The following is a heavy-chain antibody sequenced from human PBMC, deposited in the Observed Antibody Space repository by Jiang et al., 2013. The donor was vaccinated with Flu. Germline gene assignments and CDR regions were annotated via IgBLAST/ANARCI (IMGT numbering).Heavy chain of an antibody. V-gene: IGHV1-3*01. CDR2: INLGNGNT. CDR3: ARGFVDSGDFEFYFDF. J-gene: IGHJ4*02. Sequence: SGAEVKKPGASVKVSCKAAGFAFSRYSMHWVRQAPGQGLEWMGWINLGNGNTRYSRKFQGRVTISRDRSANIAYMEMSSLRSEDTAVYYCARGFVDSGDFEFYFDFWGQGSRITVSS. CDR1: GFAFSRYS. D-gene: IGHD4-17*01.